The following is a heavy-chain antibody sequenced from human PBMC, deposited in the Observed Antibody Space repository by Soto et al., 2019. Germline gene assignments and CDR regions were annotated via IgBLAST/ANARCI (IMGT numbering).Heavy chain of an antibody. CDR1: GFTFSSYS. CDR3: ARGMTHPDY. Sequence: EVQLVESGGGLVQPGGSLRLSCAASGFTFSSYSMNWVRQAPGKGLEWVSYISSGSTTIYYADSVKGRFTISRDNARNSLYLQMNSLRDEDTALYYCARGMTHPDYWGQGTLVTVSS. D-gene: IGHD2-21*02. V-gene: IGHV3-48*02. J-gene: IGHJ4*02. CDR2: ISSGSTTI.